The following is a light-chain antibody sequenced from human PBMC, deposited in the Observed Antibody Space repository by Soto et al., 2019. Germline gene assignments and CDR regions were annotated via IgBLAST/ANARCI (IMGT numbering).Light chain of an antibody. CDR1: SSDVGTYNL. Sequence: SALTQPASVSGSPGQSITISCTGTSSDVGTYNLVSWYQQHPGTAPKLIIYDATKRPSGVSDRFSGSKSGNTASLTISGLQAEDEADYYCCSYGRSPTFVEFGGGTKLTVL. CDR3: CSYGRSPTFVE. V-gene: IGLV2-23*01. J-gene: IGLJ2*01. CDR2: DAT.